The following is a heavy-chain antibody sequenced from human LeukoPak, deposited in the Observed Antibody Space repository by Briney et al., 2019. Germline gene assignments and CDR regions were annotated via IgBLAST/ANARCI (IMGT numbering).Heavy chain of an antibody. J-gene: IGHJ4*02. Sequence: SVKVSCKASGGTFSSYAISWVRQAPGQGLEWMGGIIPIFGTANYAQKFQGRVTITADESTSTAYMELSSLRSEDTAVYYCARLEMATKVVDYWGQGTLVTVSS. CDR1: GGTFSSYA. V-gene: IGHV1-69*13. CDR3: ARLEMATKVVDY. CDR2: IIPIFGTA. D-gene: IGHD5-24*01.